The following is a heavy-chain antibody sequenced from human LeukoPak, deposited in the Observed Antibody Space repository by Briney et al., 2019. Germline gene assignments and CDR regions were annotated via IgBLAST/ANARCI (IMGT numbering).Heavy chain of an antibody. CDR3: ARGLGGSYGAWYAFDF. CDR2: IYYSGST. V-gene: IGHV4-59*08. D-gene: IGHD5-18*01. J-gene: IGHJ3*01. Sequence: PSETLSLTCTVSGGSISSYYWSWIRQPPGKRLEWIGYIYYSGSTNYNPSLKSRVTISVDTSKNHFSLKLSSETAADTAVYYCARGLGGSYGAWYAFDFWGQGTMVTVSS. CDR1: GGSISSYY.